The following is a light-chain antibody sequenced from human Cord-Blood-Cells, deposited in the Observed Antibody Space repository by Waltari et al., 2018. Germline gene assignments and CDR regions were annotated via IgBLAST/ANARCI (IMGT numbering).Light chain of an antibody. CDR1: SRDVGSYTL. Sequence: QSALTQPASVSGSPGQSITISCTGTSRDVGSYTLVSWYQQHPGKAPNLMIYEGSKRPSGVSNRFSGSKSGNTASLTISGLQAEDEADYYCCSYAGSSTFYVFGTGTKVTVL. CDR3: CSYAGSSTFYV. CDR2: EGS. V-gene: IGLV2-23*01. J-gene: IGLJ1*01.